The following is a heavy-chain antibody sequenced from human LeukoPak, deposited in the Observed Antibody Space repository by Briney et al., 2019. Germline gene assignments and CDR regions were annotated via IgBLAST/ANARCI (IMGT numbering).Heavy chain of an antibody. D-gene: IGHD3-3*01. Sequence: GGSLRLSCAASGFTFSSYAMHWVRQAPGKGLEWVSSISSSSSYIYYADSVKGRFTISRDNAKNSLYLQMNSLRAEDTAVYYCAREPFWSGYFSNLHFDYWGQGTLVTVSS. V-gene: IGHV3-21*01. CDR1: GFTFSSYA. CDR2: ISSSSSYI. J-gene: IGHJ4*02. CDR3: AREPFWSGYFSNLHFDY.